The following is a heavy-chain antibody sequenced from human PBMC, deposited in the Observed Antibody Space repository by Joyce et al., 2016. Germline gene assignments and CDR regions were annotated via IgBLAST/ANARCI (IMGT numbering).Heavy chain of an antibody. CDR2: INPDRGDT. J-gene: IGHJ4*02. CDR1: GFSFSGYY. D-gene: IGHD4-23*01. V-gene: IGHV1-2*02. Sequence: QVQLVQSGAEVKNPGASVKVSCKASGFSFSGYYIHWVRQAPGQGLEWMGWINPDRGDTIYAQKFQGRVTMTRDTSISTVYLELCRLTSDDTALYYCAREYGGTFYFDYWGQVTLVTVSS. CDR3: AREYGGTFYFDY.